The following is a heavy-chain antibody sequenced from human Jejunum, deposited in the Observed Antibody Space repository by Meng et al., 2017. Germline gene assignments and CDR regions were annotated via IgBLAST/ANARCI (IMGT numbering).Heavy chain of an antibody. J-gene: IGHJ6*02. Sequence: SETLSLTCTVSGGSINSFYWTWIRQPPGEGLENIGYIYYSGGTNYNPSLKSRVTMSVDTSKNQFSLQLRSVTAADTAVYYCARHMSSGTYPMDVWGQGTTVTGAS. V-gene: IGHV4-59*01. CDR3: ARHMSSGTYPMDV. CDR1: GGSINSFY. D-gene: IGHD1-26*01. CDR2: IYYSGGT.